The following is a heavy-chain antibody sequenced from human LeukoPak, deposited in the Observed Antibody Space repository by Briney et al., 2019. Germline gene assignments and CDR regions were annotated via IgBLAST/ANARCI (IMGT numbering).Heavy chain of an antibody. CDR3: AKVYYPGPGYYFDY. D-gene: IGHD3-10*01. J-gene: IGHJ4*02. CDR1: GFTFSSYA. CDR2: ISASGGST. Sequence: GGSLRLSCAASGFTFSSYAMSRVRQAPGKGLEWVSAISASGGSTYYADSVKGRFTISRDNSKNTLYLQMNSLRAEDTAVYYCAKVYYPGPGYYFDYWGQGTLVTVSS. V-gene: IGHV3-23*01.